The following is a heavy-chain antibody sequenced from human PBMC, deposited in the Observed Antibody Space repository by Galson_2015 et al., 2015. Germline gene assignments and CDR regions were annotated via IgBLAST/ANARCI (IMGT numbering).Heavy chain of an antibody. Sequence: SVKVSCKASGGTFSSYGISWVRQAPGRGLEWMGWISAYNGNTNYAQKLQGRVTMTTDTSTSTAYMELRSLRSDDTAVYYCARALTKRDRGAGSMDVWGQGTTVTVSS. CDR2: ISAYNGNT. J-gene: IGHJ6*02. CDR3: ARALTKRDRGAGSMDV. CDR1: GGTFSSYG. V-gene: IGHV1-18*01. D-gene: IGHD3-10*01.